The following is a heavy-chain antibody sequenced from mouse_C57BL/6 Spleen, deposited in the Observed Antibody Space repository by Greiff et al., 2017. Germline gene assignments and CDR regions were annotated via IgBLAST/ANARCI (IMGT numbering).Heavy chain of an antibody. CDR1: GYTFTDHT. Sequence: VQLQQSDAELVKPGASVKISCKVSGYTFTDHTIHWMKQRPEQGLEWIGYIYHRDGSTKYNEKFKGKATLTADKSSSTAYMQLNSLTSEDSAVYFCASPHYYGREHYAMDYWGQGTSVTVSS. V-gene: IGHV1-78*01. CDR3: ASPHYYGREHYAMDY. CDR2: IYHRDGST. D-gene: IGHD1-2*01. J-gene: IGHJ4*01.